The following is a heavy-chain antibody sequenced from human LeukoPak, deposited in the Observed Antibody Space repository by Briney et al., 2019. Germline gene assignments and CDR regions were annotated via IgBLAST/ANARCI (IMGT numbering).Heavy chain of an antibody. Sequence: GGSLRLSCAASGFTFSSYGMHWVRQAPGKGLEWVAFIRYDGSNKYYADSVKGRFTISRDNSKNTLYVQLNSLRAEDTAVYHCAKEPTGRYYFDLWGQGTLVTVSS. CDR2: IRYDGSNK. CDR3: AKEPTGRYYFDL. D-gene: IGHD3-10*01. V-gene: IGHV3-30*02. J-gene: IGHJ4*02. CDR1: GFTFSSYG.